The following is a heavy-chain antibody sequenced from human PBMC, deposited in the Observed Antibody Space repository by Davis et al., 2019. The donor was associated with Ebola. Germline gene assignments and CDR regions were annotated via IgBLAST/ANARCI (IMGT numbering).Heavy chain of an antibody. V-gene: IGHV1-18*01. CDR3: ASGKNDFWKDWFDP. J-gene: IGHJ5*02. D-gene: IGHD3-3*01. CDR1: GYTFTSYG. Sequence: ASVKVSCKASGYTFTSYGISWVRQAPGQGLEWMGWISAYNGNTNYAQKFQGRVTITADKSTSTAYMELSSLRSEDTAVYYCASGKNDFWKDWFDPWGQGTLVTVSS. CDR2: ISAYNGNT.